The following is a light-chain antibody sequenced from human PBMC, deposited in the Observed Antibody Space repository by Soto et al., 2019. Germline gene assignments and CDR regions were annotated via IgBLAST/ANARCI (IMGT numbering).Light chain of an antibody. Sequence: EIVMTQSPVTLSVSPGERATLSCRASQSISNNLAWYQQKPGQAPRLLIYDASTRATGIAARFSGSGSGTELTLTISALQSEDFAVYYCQQFNNWPRTFGQGTKVEIK. CDR3: QQFNNWPRT. V-gene: IGKV3-15*01. CDR2: DAS. J-gene: IGKJ1*01. CDR1: QSISNN.